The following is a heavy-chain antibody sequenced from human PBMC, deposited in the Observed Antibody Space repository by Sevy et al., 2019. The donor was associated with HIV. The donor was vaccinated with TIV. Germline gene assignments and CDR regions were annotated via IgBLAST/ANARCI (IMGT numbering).Heavy chain of an antibody. CDR2: VRGGGDNT. J-gene: IGHJ4*02. V-gene: IGHV3-23*01. CDR3: AKGGGYSTGWYEHFDS. CDR1: GFTFSTYA. D-gene: IGHD6-19*01. Sequence: GGSLRLSCAASGFTFSTYAMSWVRQAPGEGLEWVSAVRGGGDNTYYADSVRGRFTISRDNSKNTLYLQMNSLRAEDRAIYYGAKGGGYSTGWYEHFDSWGEGTLVTVSS.